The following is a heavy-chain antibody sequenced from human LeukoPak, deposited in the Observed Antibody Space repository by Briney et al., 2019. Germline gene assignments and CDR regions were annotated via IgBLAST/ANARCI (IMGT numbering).Heavy chain of an antibody. Sequence: ASVKVSCKASGYTFTSYDLNWVRQAPGQGLEWMGWMNPYSGNTGSAQKFQGRLTLTRDTSLGTAFMELSSLTSEDTAIYYCVRGAKFFDPWGQGTLVTVSS. CDR1: GYTFTSYD. CDR2: MNPYSGNT. CDR3: VRGAKFFDP. J-gene: IGHJ5*02. V-gene: IGHV1-8*01.